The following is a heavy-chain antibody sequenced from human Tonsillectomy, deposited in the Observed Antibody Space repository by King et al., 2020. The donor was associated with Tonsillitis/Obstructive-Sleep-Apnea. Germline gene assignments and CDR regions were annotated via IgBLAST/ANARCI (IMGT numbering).Heavy chain of an antibody. CDR3: ARYCSSTSCSNDAFDI. D-gene: IGHD2-2*01. CDR1: GYTFTSYG. Sequence: VQLVESGAEVKKPGASVKVSCTASGYTFTSYGISWVRQAPGQGLEWMGWISAYNGNTNYAQKLQGRVTMTTDTSTSTAYMELRSLRSDDTAVYYCARYCSSTSCSNDAFDIWGQGTMVTVSS. CDR2: ISAYNGNT. V-gene: IGHV1-18*01. J-gene: IGHJ3*02.